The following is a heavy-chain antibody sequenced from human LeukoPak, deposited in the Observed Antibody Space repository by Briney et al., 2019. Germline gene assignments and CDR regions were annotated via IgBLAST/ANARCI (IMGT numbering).Heavy chain of an antibody. V-gene: IGHV3-49*03. Sequence: HSGRSLRLSCSASGFTFDGYAVSWFRQAPGKGLEWVGFIRSKAFGGTPEYAASVRGRFTISRDDSKSIAYLQMNSLKTEDTAVYYCTRNTVTVHFDYWSQGTLVTVSS. CDR1: GFTFDGYA. D-gene: IGHD4-17*01. CDR3: TRNTVTVHFDY. J-gene: IGHJ4*02. CDR2: IRSKAFGGTP.